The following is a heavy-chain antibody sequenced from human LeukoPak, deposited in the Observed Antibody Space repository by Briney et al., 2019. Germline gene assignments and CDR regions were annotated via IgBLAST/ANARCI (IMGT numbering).Heavy chain of an antibody. V-gene: IGHV5-51*01. Sequence: GESLKISCKGSGYSFTNYWIGWVRQMPGKGLEWMAIIYPGDSKTRYSPSFQGQVTISTDNSISTAYLQWSSLKASDTATYYCARPTYGASDYWGQGTLVTVSS. CDR3: ARPTYGASDY. CDR2: IYPGDSKT. CDR1: GYSFTNYW. J-gene: IGHJ4*02. D-gene: IGHD4-17*01.